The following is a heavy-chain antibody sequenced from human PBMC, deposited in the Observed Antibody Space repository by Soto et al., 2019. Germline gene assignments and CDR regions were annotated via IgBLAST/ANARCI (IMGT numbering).Heavy chain of an antibody. V-gene: IGHV3-23*01. D-gene: IGHD3-3*01. J-gene: IGHJ6*02. CDR1: GFTFGTYT. CDR3: AILDFWNSYYGLDV. CDR2: ISGSDGTT. Sequence: GGSLRLSCAASGFTFGTYTMSWVCQAPGKGLEWVSSISGSDGTTYYADSVKGRFSISRDKSKNTLCLQMNSLRAEDTAIYYCAILDFWNSYYGLDVWGQGTTGTVS.